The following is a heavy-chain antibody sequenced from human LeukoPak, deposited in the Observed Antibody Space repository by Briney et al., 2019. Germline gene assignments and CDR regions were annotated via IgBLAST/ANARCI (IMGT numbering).Heavy chain of an antibody. V-gene: IGHV5-51*07. CDR1: GYSFTSYW. CDR2: IYPGDSDT. D-gene: IGHD5-24*01. Sequence: GESLKISCKGSGYSFTSYWIGWVHQMPGKGLEWMGVIYPGDSDTRYSPSFQGQVTISADKSISTAYPQWSSLKASDTAMYYCARHRDGYRIPGDYWGQGTLVTVSS. J-gene: IGHJ4*02. CDR3: ARHRDGYRIPGDY.